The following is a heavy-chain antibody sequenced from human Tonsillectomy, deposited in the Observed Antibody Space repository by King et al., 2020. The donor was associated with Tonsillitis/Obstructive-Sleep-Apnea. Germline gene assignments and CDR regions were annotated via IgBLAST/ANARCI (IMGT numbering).Heavy chain of an antibody. Sequence: VQLVESGGGVVQPGGSLRLSCAASGFTFSSYTMHWVRQAPGKGLEWVAVVSYEGSNKNYADSVKGRLTISRDNSKNTMSLQMNSLRAEDTAVYYCGRDLSGGYNHYFDLWGRGTLVTVSS. CDR2: VSYEGSNK. J-gene: IGHJ2*01. CDR3: GRDLSGGYNHYFDL. CDR1: GFTFSSYT. D-gene: IGHD2/OR15-2a*01. V-gene: IGHV3-30*04.